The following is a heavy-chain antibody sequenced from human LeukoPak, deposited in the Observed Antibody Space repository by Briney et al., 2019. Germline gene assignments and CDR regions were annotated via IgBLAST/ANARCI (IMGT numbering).Heavy chain of an antibody. CDR2: ISDSSVGDST. V-gene: IGHV3-23*01. D-gene: IGHD1-1*01. CDR3: TRVSTTGVGGRGYFDQ. Sequence: GGSLRLSCAASGFTFTSYAMSWVRQTPGKGLEWVSFISDSSVGDSTYYADSVRGRFTISRDSSKSTLYLQMNSLGADDTAVYYFTRVSTTGVGGRGYFDQWGQGTQVTVSS. CDR1: GFTFTSYA. J-gene: IGHJ4*02.